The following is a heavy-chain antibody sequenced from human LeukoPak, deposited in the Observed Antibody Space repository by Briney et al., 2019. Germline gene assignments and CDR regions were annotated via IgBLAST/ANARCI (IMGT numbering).Heavy chain of an antibody. CDR2: IRYDGSNK. V-gene: IGHV3-30*02. CDR1: GYTFSSYG. J-gene: IGHJ4*02. D-gene: IGHD2-2*01. CDR3: AKDIVVVPAATPDDY. Sequence: GGSLRLSCAASGYTFSSYGMYWVLQAPGKGLEWVAFIRYDGSNKYYADSVKGRFTISRDNSKNTLYLQMNSLRAEDTAVYYCAKDIVVVPAATPDDYWGQGTLVTVSS.